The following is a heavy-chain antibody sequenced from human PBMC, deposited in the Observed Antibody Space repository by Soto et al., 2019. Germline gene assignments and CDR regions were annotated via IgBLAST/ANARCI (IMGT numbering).Heavy chain of an antibody. J-gene: IGHJ6*02. CDR1: GFTFSFYS. CDR2: ISSSTSI. D-gene: IGHD1-26*01. CDR3: ARDGTAYYYYYTMDV. Sequence: GGSLRLSCAASGFTFSFYSINWVRQAPGKGLEWISYISSSTSIYYADSVKGRFTISRDNAKNSLYLQMNSLRDEDTAIYYCARDGTAYYYYYTMDVWGQGTTVTVSS. V-gene: IGHV3-48*02.